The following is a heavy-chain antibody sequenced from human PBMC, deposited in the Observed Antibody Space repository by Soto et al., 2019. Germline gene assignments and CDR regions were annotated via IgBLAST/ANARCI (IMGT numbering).Heavy chain of an antibody. CDR2: INAGNGNT. J-gene: IGHJ6*02. D-gene: IGHD6-19*01. CDR3: ARDQVTYSSGWYGMDV. V-gene: IGHV1-3*01. CDR1: GYTFTSYA. Sequence: ASVKVSCKASGYTFTSYAMHWVRQAPGQRLEWMGWINAGNGNTKYSQKFQGRVTITRDTSASTAYMELSSLRSEDTAVYYCARDQVTYSSGWYGMDVWGQGTTVTVSS.